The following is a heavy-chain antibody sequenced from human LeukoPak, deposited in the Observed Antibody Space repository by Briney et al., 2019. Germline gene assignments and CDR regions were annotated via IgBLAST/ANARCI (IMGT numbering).Heavy chain of an antibody. CDR3: ARGYVAAAGRYYFDS. D-gene: IGHD6-13*01. Sequence: GGSLRLSCAASGLTFTSYSMNWVRQAPGKGLQWVSCVSSSSSYIYYADSVKGRFTISRDNAKNSLYLQMNSLRAEDTAVYYCARGYVAAAGRYYFDSWGQGTLVTVSS. CDR1: GLTFTSYS. CDR2: VSSSSSYI. V-gene: IGHV3-21*01. J-gene: IGHJ4*02.